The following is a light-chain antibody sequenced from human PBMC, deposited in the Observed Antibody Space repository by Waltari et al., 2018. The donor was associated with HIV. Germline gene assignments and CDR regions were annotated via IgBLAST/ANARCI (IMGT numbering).Light chain of an antibody. V-gene: IGKV1-39*01. CDR3: QQSYKTPYT. Sequence: DVQMTQSPASLSASVGDRVTITCRASQTVLSYVNWYQQKPGRAPNLLIYTTSILQSGVPLRFSGSGSATDFTLTISSLQPEDFATYYCQQSYKTPYTFGQGTKVEV. CDR1: QTVLSY. J-gene: IGKJ2*01. CDR2: TTS.